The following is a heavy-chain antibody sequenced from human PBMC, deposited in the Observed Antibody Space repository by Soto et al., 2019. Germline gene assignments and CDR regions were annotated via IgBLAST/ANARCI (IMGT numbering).Heavy chain of an antibody. J-gene: IGHJ4*02. Sequence: PWETLSLPCTLSVVSISVHSLDWIRQASGKGLEWIGRIYTSGSTNYNPSLKSRVTMSVDTSKNQFSLKLSSVTDADADVYYCARDCSSNSCYDFFDYWGQGTLFTVSS. V-gene: IGHV4-4*07. CDR1: VVSISVHS. CDR3: ARDCSSNSCYDFFDY. CDR2: IYTSGST. D-gene: IGHD2-2*01.